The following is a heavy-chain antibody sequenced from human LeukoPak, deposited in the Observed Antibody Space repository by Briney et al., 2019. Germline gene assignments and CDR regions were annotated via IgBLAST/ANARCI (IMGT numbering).Heavy chain of an antibody. V-gene: IGHV3-53*01. CDR2: IYSGGST. D-gene: IGHD1-26*01. Sequence: GGSLRLSCAASGFTVSSNYMSWVRQAPGKGLEWVSVIYSGGSTYYADSVKGRFTISRDNSKNTLYLQMNSLRAEDTAVYYCARVSQVGAFDIWGQGTMVTVSS. CDR1: GFTVSSNY. CDR3: ARVSQVGAFDI. J-gene: IGHJ3*02.